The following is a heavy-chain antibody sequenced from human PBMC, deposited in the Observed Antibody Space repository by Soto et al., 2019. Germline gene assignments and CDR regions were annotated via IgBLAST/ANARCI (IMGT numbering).Heavy chain of an antibody. J-gene: IGHJ4*02. CDR3: ATGYGYCRN. CDR2: IKQDGSEK. Sequence: EVQLVESGGGLVQPGGSLRLSCAASGFTFSSYWMSWVRQAPGMGLEWVANIKQDGSEKYYVDSVKGRFTISRDNAKNSLYLQMNSLRAEDTAMYYCATGYGYCRNWGQGTLVTVSS. D-gene: IGHD6-13*01. CDR1: GFTFSSYW. V-gene: IGHV3-7*03.